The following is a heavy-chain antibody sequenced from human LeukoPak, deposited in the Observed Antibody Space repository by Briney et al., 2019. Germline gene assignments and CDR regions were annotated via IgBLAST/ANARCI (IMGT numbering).Heavy chain of an antibody. CDR2: IIPIFGTA. D-gene: IGHD3-9*01. J-gene: IGHJ6*03. V-gene: IGHV1-69*13. CDR3: STRDLRFYDSLAGYYYYYYYYMDV. CDR1: GGTFSSYA. Sequence: ASVKVSCKASGGTFSSYAISWVRQAPGQGLEWMGGIIPIFGTANYAQKFQGRVTITADESTSTAYMELSSLRSEDTAVYYCSTRDLRFYDSLAGYYYYYYYYMDVWGKGTTVTISS.